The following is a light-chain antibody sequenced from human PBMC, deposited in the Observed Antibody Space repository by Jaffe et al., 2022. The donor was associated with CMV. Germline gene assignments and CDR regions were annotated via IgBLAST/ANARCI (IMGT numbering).Light chain of an antibody. J-gene: IGLJ2*01. Sequence: SYELTQPLSVSVALGQTARITCGGNNIGTKSLHWYQQKPGQAPVLVIYRDSNRPSGIPERFSGSNSGNTATLTISRAQAGDEADYYCQVWDSTVVFGGGTKLTVL. CDR3: QVWDSTVV. CDR1: NIGTKS. CDR2: RDS. V-gene: IGLV3-9*01.